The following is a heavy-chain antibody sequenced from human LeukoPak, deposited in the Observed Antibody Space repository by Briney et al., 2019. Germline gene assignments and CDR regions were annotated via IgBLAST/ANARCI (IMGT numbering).Heavy chain of an antibody. V-gene: IGHV3-21*01. CDR2: ISSSSSYI. CDR1: GFTFSSYS. D-gene: IGHD3-3*01. J-gene: IGHJ6*03. Sequence: GGSLRLSCAASGFTFSSYSMNWVRQAPGKGLEWVSSISSSSSYIYYADSVKGRFTISRDNAKNSLYLQMNSLRAEDTAVYYCARDHGGTIFGVDGEYYYYYYMDVWGKGTTVTVSS. CDR3: ARDHGGTIFGVDGEYYYYYYMDV.